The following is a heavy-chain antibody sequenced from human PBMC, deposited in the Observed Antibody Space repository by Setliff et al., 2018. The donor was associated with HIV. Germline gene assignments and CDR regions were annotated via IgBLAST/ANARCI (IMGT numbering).Heavy chain of an antibody. CDR3: VRDRIEGRTVFDT. D-gene: IGHD2-8*02. CDR1: GFSLASTG. J-gene: IGHJ4*02. Sequence: LTLTCTVSGFSLASTGVGVGWVRQPPGEGLEWLALISGDGTRTAYADSAKGRFTISRDNAANTLYLQVDGLRGEDSAVYYCVRDRIEGRTVFDTWGLGTLVTVSS. CDR2: ISGDGTRT. V-gene: IGHV3-74*01.